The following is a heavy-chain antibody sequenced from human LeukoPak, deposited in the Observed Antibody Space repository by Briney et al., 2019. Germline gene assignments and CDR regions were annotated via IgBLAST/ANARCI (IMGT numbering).Heavy chain of an antibody. CDR3: VRGGGLDV. CDR2: INHNGNVN. CDR1: GFTFSSYW. J-gene: IGHJ6*02. Sequence: GGSLRLSCAASGFTFSSYWMNWARRAPGKGLEWVASINHNGNVNYYVDSVKGRFTISRDNAKNSLYLQMSNLRAGDTAVYFCVRGGGLDVWGQGATVTVSS. V-gene: IGHV3-7*03. D-gene: IGHD3-16*01.